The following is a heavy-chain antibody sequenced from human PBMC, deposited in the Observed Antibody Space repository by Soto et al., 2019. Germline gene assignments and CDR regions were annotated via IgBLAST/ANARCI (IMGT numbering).Heavy chain of an antibody. V-gene: IGHV3-73*01. Sequence: PGGSLRLSCAASGFTFSGSAMHWVRQASGKGLEWVGRIRSKANSYATAYAASVKGRFTISRDDSKNTAYLQMNSLKTEDTAVYYCTSTVLRYFDWSSPFDYWGQGTLVTVS. J-gene: IGHJ4*02. CDR1: GFTFSGSA. CDR3: TSTVLRYFDWSSPFDY. CDR2: IRSKANSYAT. D-gene: IGHD3-9*01.